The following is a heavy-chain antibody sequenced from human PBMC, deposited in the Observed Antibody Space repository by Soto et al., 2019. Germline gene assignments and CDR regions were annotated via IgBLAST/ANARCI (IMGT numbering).Heavy chain of an antibody. CDR1: GGTFSSYA. CDR2: IVPLFRTT. CDR3: ARGGYSSSWSNLLDRSGLDV. J-gene: IGHJ6*02. Sequence: QVQLVQSGAEAKKPGSSVKVSCKTSGGTFSSYAISWVRQAPGQGLDWMGGIVPLFRTTNNAQQFQGRVTITADTSTYTVYMELRGLRSGDTAVYYCARGGYSSSWSNLLDRSGLDVWGQGTTVTVSS. V-gene: IGHV1-69*06. D-gene: IGHD5-12*01.